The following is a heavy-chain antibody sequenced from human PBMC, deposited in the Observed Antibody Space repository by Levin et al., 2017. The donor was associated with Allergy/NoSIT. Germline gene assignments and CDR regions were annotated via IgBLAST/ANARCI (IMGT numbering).Heavy chain of an antibody. J-gene: IGHJ2*01. Sequence: SETLSLTCTVSGGSISSYYWSWIRQPPGKGLEWIGYIYYSGSTNYNPSLKSRVTISVDTSKNQFSLKLSSVTAADTAVYYCAREAPGGWYFDLWGRGTLVTVSS. CDR3: AREAPGGWYFDL. D-gene: IGHD3-10*01. V-gene: IGHV4-59*01. CDR2: IYYSGST. CDR1: GGSISSYY.